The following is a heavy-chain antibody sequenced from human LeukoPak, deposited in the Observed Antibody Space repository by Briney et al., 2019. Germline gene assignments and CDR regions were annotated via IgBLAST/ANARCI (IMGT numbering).Heavy chain of an antibody. CDR2: IYYTGIT. V-gene: IGHV4-59*01. J-gene: IGHJ4*02. D-gene: IGHD2-15*01. CDR1: GGSISSYY. Sequence: PSGTLSLTCTVSGGSISSYYWSWIRQPPGKGLEWIGYIYYTGITNYSPSLKSRVTISVDTSKNQFSLKLSSVTAADTAVYYCARRYCSGGTCYEGDYWGQGTLVTVSS. CDR3: ARRYCSGGTCYEGDY.